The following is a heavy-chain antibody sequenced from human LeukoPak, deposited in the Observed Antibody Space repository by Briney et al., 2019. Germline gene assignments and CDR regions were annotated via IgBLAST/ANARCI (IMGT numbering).Heavy chain of an antibody. CDR2: IYPRDGST. J-gene: IGHJ4*02. Sequence: ASVKVSCKASGYSFTSNYIHWVRQAPGQGLEWMGMIYPRDGSTSYAQKFQGRVTVTRDTSTSTVHMELSSLRSEDTAVYYCARDQGSSEQWLVRTPDYWGQGTLVTVSS. CDR1: GYSFTSNY. D-gene: IGHD6-19*01. V-gene: IGHV1-46*01. CDR3: ARDQGSSEQWLVRTPDY.